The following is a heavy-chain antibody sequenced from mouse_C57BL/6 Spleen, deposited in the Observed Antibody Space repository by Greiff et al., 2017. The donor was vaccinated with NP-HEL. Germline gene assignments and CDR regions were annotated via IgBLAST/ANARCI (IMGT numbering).Heavy chain of an antibody. CDR1: GYTFTDYY. D-gene: IGHD2-1*01. CDR2: INPNNGGT. J-gene: IGHJ2*01. V-gene: IGHV1-26*01. Sequence: EVQLQQSGPELVKPGASVKISCKASGYTFTDYYMNWVKQSHGKSLEWIGDINPNNGGTSYNQKFKGKATLTVDKSSSTAYMELRSLTSEDSAVYYCARGTGIYGNYLYYFDYWGQGTTLTVSS. CDR3: ARGTGIYGNYLYYFDY.